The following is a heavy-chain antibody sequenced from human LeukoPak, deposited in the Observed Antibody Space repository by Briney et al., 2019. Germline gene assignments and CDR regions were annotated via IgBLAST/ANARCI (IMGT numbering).Heavy chain of an antibody. D-gene: IGHD5-12*01. CDR3: AKVLSGYEFPGYDY. J-gene: IGHJ4*02. CDR2: ISGSGGST. Sequence: GGSLRLSCAASGLTFSSYAMSWVRQAPGKGLEWVSAISGSGGSTYYADSVKGRFTISRDNSKNTLYLQMNSLRAEDTAVYYCAKVLSGYEFPGYDYWGQGTLVTVSS. V-gene: IGHV3-23*01. CDR1: GLTFSSYA.